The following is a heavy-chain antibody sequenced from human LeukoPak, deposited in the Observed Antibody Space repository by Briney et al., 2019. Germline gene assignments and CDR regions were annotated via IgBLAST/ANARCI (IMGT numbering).Heavy chain of an antibody. V-gene: IGHV4-4*02. CDR2: IYHSGST. J-gene: IGHJ4*02. Sequence: PSETLSLTCAVSSGSISSSNWWSWVRQPPGKGLEWIGEIYHSGSTNYNPSLKSRVTISVDKSKNQFSLKLSSVTAADTAVYYCARDGKTYYDSSGYYVGWGQGTLVTVSS. CDR3: ARDGKTYYDSSGYYVG. CDR1: SGSISSSNW. D-gene: IGHD3-22*01.